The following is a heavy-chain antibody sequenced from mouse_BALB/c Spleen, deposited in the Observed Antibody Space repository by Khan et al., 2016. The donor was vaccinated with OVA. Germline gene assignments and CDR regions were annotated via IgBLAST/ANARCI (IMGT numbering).Heavy chain of an antibody. V-gene: IGHV5-6-5*01. CDR2: ISSGDST. CDR1: GFTFSNYA. J-gene: IGHJ3*01. Sequence: EVMLVESGGGLVKPGGSLKLSCAASGFTFSNYAMSWVRQSPEKRLEWVASISSGDSTYYPDSVKGRFTISRDNARNILYLQMSSLRSEDTAMYYCARDYWFAYWGQGILVTVSA. CDR3: ARDYWFAY.